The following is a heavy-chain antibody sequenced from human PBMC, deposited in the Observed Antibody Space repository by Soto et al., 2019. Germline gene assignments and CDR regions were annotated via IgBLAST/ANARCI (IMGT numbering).Heavy chain of an antibody. V-gene: IGHV1-18*01. CDR3: ARLLTEGATFREDAFDL. Sequence: QIQLMQSGGDVKTPGASLKVSCTTSRYTCTSHGIAWVRQAPGQGLEWMGWISTFNGTTDYAQKFQGGVTMTADTITSTVHMELRSLRSDDTGVYYCARLLTEGATFREDAFDLWGPGTKVTVSS. CDR1: RYTCTSHG. CDR2: ISTFNGTT. D-gene: IGHD3-9*01. J-gene: IGHJ3*01.